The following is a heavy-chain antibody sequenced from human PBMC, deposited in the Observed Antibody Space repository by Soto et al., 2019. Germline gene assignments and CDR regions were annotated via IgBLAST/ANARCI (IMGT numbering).Heavy chain of an antibody. Sequence: EVQLLESGGGLVQPGGSLRLSCAASGFTFSSYAMSWVRQAPGKGLEWVSAISGSGGTTYYADSVKGRFTFSSDKSKNPLYLQTNSPRAEDTAVYYCAKAAHGWFSAFDIWGQGIMVTVSS. J-gene: IGHJ3*02. CDR1: GFTFSSYA. V-gene: IGHV3-23*01. D-gene: IGHD6-19*01. CDR3: AKAAHGWFSAFDI. CDR2: ISGSGGTT.